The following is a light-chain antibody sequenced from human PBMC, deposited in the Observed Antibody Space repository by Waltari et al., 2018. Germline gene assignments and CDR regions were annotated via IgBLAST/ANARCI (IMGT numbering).Light chain of an antibody. Sequence: QSALTQPRSVSGSPGQSVTISCTGTGSDVGDYNYVSWYQQHPGKPPKLVIYDVTKRPSRVPGRCSGSKSGNSASLTVSGLQAEDEADYYCCSYEGTWVFGGGTKLTVL. CDR1: GSDVGDYNY. V-gene: IGLV2-11*01. CDR3: CSYEGTWV. J-gene: IGLJ3*02. CDR2: DVT.